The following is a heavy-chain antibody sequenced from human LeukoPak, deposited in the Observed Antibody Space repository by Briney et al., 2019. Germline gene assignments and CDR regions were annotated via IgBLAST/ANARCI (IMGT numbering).Heavy chain of an antibody. J-gene: IGHJ4*02. CDR1: GYTFTGFY. CDR2: IIPIFGTA. CDR3: ARATMEGYYFDY. Sequence: SVKVSCKASGYTFTGFYIHWVRQAPGQGLEWMGGIIPIFGTANYAQKFQGRVTITADKSTSTAYMELSSLRSEDTAVYYCARATMEGYYFDYWGQGTLVTVSS. D-gene: IGHD3-10*01. V-gene: IGHV1-69*06.